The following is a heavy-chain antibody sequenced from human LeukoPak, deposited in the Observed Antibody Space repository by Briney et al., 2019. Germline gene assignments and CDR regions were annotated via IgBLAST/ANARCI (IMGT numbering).Heavy chain of an antibody. J-gene: IGHJ3*02. CDR2: IKSKSDGGTT. Sequence: GGSLRLSCAASGFTFSSYWMSWVRQAPGKGLEWVGRIKSKSDGGTTDYAAPVKGRFAISRDDSKNTLYLQMNSLKTEDTAVYYCTTDQRITVFGVVVNDHGAFDIWGQGTMVTVSS. D-gene: IGHD3-3*01. CDR3: TTDQRITVFGVVVNDHGAFDI. CDR1: GFTFSSYW. V-gene: IGHV3-15*01.